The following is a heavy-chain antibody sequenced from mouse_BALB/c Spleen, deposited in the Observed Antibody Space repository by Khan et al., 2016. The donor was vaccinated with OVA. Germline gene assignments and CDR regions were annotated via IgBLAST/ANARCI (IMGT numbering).Heavy chain of an antibody. Sequence: EVELVESGPELVRPGASVKISCKASGYSFTGYFMNWVMQSHGKSLEWIGRINPHIGETFFNQRFKDKATLTVDESSSTAHMQLRSLASEDSAVYYCTRLECSDFDYWGQGTTLTVSS. V-gene: IGHV1-20*02. CDR1: GYSFTGYF. CDR3: TRLECSDFDY. CDR2: INPHIGET. D-gene: IGHD1-1*01. J-gene: IGHJ2*01.